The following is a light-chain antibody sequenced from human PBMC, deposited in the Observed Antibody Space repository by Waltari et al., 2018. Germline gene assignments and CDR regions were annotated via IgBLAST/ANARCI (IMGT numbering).Light chain of an antibody. Sequence: EIVLTQSPGTLSLSPGERAILSCRTSQSVSNAYIAWYQQKPGQAPRLLTYGASTRATGIPDRFSGSGSGTDFALSISRLETEDFAVYYCQYYGASPPMYTFGHGDQGGDQT. V-gene: IGKV3-20*01. CDR3: QYYGASPPMYT. J-gene: IGKJ2*01. CDR1: QSVSNAY. CDR2: GAS.